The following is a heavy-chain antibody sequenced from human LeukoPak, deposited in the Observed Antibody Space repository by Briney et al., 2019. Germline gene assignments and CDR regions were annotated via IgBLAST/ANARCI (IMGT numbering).Heavy chain of an antibody. Sequence: PGGSLRLSCAASGFTFSSYSMNWVRQAPGKGLEWVSSISSSSSYIYYADSVKGRFTISRDNAKNSLYLQMNSLRAEDTAVYYCAREGILTGGYDAFDIWGQGTMVTVSS. CDR3: AREGILTGGYDAFDI. J-gene: IGHJ3*02. CDR2: ISSSSSYI. D-gene: IGHD3-9*01. V-gene: IGHV3-21*01. CDR1: GFTFSSYS.